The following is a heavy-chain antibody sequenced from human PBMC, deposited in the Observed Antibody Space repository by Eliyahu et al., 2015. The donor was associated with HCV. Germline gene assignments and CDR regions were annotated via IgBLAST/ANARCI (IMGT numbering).Heavy chain of an antibody. V-gene: IGHV3-21*01. CDR2: ISSSSSYI. Sequence: EVQLVESGGGLVKPGGSLRLSCAASGFTFSSYSMNWVRQAPGKGLEWVSSISSSSSYIYYADSVKGRFTISRDNAKNSLYLQMNSLRAEDTAVYYCARVDGGSYQNFDYWGQGTLVTVSS. CDR3: ARVDGGSYQNFDY. D-gene: IGHD1-26*01. J-gene: IGHJ4*02. CDR1: GFTFSSYS.